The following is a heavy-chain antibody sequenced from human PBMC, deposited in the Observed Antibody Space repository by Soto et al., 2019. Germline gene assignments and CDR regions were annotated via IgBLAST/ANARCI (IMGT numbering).Heavy chain of an antibody. Sequence: AETLPLTYAVSGGSLTGYFWSWIRQPPGKGLEWIGEINHSGSTIYNPSLKSRVTISIDTSKNQFSLKLKSVTAADTAVYYCVIDHSATVWLSPEILSIMAFWGQGTTVTVSS. D-gene: IGHD4-17*01. V-gene: IGHV4-34*01. CDR2: INHSGST. CDR1: GGSLTGYF. CDR3: VIDHSATVWLSPEILSIMAF. J-gene: IGHJ6*02.